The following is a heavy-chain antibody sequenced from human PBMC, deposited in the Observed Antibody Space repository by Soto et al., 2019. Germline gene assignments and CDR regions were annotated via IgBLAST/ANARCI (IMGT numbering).Heavy chain of an antibody. J-gene: IGHJ4*02. CDR3: ARDLKAVPAANYDY. D-gene: IGHD2-2*01. V-gene: IGHV1-18*01. CDR2: ISAYNGNT. CDR1: GYTFTSYG. Sequence: RASVKVSCKASGYTFTSYGISWVRQAPGQGLEWMGWISAYNGNTNYAQKLQGRVTMTTDTSTSTAYMELRSLRSDDTAVYYCARDLKAVPAANYDYWGQGTQVTVSS.